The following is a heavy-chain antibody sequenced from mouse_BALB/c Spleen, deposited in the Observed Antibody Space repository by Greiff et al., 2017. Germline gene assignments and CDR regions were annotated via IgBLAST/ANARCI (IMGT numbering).Heavy chain of an antibody. CDR3: ARRDYGAY. J-gene: IGHJ3*01. CDR1: GYAFTNYL. V-gene: IGHV1-54*01. CDR2: INPGSGGT. D-gene: IGHD1-1*01. Sequence: QVQLPQSGAELVRPGTSVKVSCTASGYAFTNYLVEWVKQSPGQGLEWIGVINPGSGGTNYNEKFKGKATLTADKSSSTAYMQLSSLTSDDSAVYFCARRDYGAYWGQGTLVTVSA.